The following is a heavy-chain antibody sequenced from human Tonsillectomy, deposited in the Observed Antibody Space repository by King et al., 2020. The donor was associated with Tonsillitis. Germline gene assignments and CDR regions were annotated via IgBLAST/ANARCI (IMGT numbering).Heavy chain of an antibody. CDR1: GFTFSNAW. CDR2: IKSKTDGGTT. CDR3: TTEGDRHLFKAFDI. Sequence: VQLVESGGGLVKPGGSLRLSCAASGFTFSNAWMSWVRQAPGKGLEWVGRIKSKTDGGTTDYAAPVKGRFTISRDDSKNTLYLQMNSLKTEDTDVYYCTTEGDRHLFKAFDIWGQGTMVTVSS. V-gene: IGHV3-15*01. J-gene: IGHJ3*02. D-gene: IGHD3-16*01.